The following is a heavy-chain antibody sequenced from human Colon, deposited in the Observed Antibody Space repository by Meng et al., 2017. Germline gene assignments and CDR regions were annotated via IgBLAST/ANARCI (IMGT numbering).Heavy chain of an antibody. Sequence: EVQVVETGGGFIQPGVSSRISCEASGFIDSMNFMSWVRQAPGKGLEWVSIIYSGGSTYYADSVKGRFTISRDNSKNTLYLQINSLRAEDTAVYYCVLGFEEIRSYFDSWGQGTLVTVSS. J-gene: IGHJ4*02. CDR3: VLGFEEIRSYFDS. D-gene: IGHD3-10*01. CDR2: IYSGGST. V-gene: IGHV3-53*02. CDR1: GFIDSMNF.